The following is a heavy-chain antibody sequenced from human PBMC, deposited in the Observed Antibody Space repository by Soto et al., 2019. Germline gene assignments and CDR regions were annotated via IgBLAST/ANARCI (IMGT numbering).Heavy chain of an antibody. Sequence: ASVKVSCKASGYTFTYRYLHWVRQAPGQALEWMGWITPFNGNTNYAQKFQDRVTITRDRSMSTAYMELSSLRSEGTAMYYCATLRVRAIASENAFDIWGQGTMVTVSS. V-gene: IGHV1-45*02. D-gene: IGHD2-21*01. CDR3: ATLRVRAIASENAFDI. J-gene: IGHJ3*02. CDR2: ITPFNGNT. CDR1: GYTFTYRY.